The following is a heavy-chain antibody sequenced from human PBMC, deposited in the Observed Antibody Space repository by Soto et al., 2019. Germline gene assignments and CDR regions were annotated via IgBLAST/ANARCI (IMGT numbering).Heavy chain of an antibody. Sequence: PSETLSLTCTVSGAYISSGYWSCIRQYPGKGLEWIGYIYYGGSTNYNPSLKSRVTISVDTSKNQFSLKLSSVTAADTAVYYCARGGPFGGVIGPWDAFDIWGQGTMVTVSS. J-gene: IGHJ3*02. V-gene: IGHV4-59*01. D-gene: IGHD3-16*02. CDR3: ARGGPFGGVIGPWDAFDI. CDR2: IYYGGST. CDR1: GAYISSGY.